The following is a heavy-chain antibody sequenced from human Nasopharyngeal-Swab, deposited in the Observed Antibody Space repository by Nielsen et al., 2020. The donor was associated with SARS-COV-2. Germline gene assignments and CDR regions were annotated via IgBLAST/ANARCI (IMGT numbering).Heavy chain of an antibody. J-gene: IGHJ4*02. Sequence: GESLKISCAASGFTFSSYAMTWVRQAPGKGLEWVSGISGSGDSTYCADSVKGRFTISRDNSKNTLYLQMNSLRVEDTAVYYCAKRGSGSHYSSSDYWGQGTLLIVSS. V-gene: IGHV3-23*01. D-gene: IGHD1-26*01. CDR1: GFTFSSYA. CDR3: AKRGSGSHYSSSDY. CDR2: ISGSGDST.